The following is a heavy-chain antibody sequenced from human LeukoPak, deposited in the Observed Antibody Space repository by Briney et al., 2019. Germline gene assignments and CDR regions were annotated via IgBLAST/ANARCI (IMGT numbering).Heavy chain of an antibody. J-gene: IGHJ6*02. Sequence: ASVTVSFKASGYTFTSYGISWVRQAPGQGLEWMGWISAYNGNTNYAQKHQGRVTMTTDTSTSTAYMELRSLRSDDTAVYYCARDYCSSTSCYLGPYYYYGMDVWGQGTTVTVSS. CDR1: GYTFTSYG. CDR3: ARDYCSSTSCYLGPYYYYGMDV. CDR2: ISAYNGNT. D-gene: IGHD2-2*01. V-gene: IGHV1-18*01.